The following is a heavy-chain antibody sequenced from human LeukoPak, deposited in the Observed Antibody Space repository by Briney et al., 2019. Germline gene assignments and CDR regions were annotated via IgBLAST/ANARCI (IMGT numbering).Heavy chain of an antibody. CDR3: ATHFLGGRYQVPRKFDY. J-gene: IGHJ4*02. Sequence: PSETLSLTCTVSGGSISSGGYYWRWIRQPPGKGLEWIGYIYHSGSTYYNPSLKSRVTISVDRSKNQFSLKLSSVTAADTAVYYRATHFLGGRYQVPRKFDYWGQGTLVTVSS. V-gene: IGHV4-30-2*01. CDR2: IYHSGST. CDR1: GGSISSGGYY. D-gene: IGHD3-10*01.